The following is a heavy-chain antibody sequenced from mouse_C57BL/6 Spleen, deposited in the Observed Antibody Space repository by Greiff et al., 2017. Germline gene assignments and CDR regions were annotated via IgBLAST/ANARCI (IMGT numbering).Heavy chain of an antibody. CDR3: ATGTNFAY. CDR1: GYTFTNYW. Sequence: QVHVKQSGAELVRPGTSVKMSCKASGYTFTNYWIGWAKQRPGHGLEWIGDIYPGGGYTNYNEKFKGKATLTADKSSSTAYMQFSSLTSEDSAIYYCATGTNFAYWGQGTLVTVSA. V-gene: IGHV1-63*01. CDR2: IYPGGGYT. J-gene: IGHJ3*01. D-gene: IGHD4-1*01.